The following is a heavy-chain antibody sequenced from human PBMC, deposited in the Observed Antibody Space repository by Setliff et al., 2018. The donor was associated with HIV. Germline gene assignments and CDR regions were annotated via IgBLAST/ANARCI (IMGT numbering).Heavy chain of an antibody. J-gene: IGHJ5*02. CDR3: ARSYYYDSSGYSSRYWFDP. V-gene: IGHV4-61*02. CDR1: GGSISSGSYY. CDR2: IYTSGST. Sequence: PSETLSLTCTVSGGSISSGSYYWNWIRKPAGKGLEWIGRIYTSGSTNYNPSLKSRVTISVDTSRNQFSLKLSSVTAADTAVYYCARSYYYDSSGYSSRYWFDPWGQGTLVTVSS. D-gene: IGHD3-22*01.